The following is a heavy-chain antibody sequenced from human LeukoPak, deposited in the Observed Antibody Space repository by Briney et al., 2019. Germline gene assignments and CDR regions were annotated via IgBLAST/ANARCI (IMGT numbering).Heavy chain of an antibody. V-gene: IGHV3-53*01. J-gene: IGHJ4*02. D-gene: IGHD2-21*01. CDR2: VYKDGKM. Sequence: GGSLRLSCAASGFTVSSTYMSWVRQSPGKGLEWVSVVYKDGKMFYIDSVKGRFAISRDTSKNTVYLQMNNLRAEDTAVYYCASRHCSGGDCYFAGADPFDHWGQGALVTVSS. CDR1: GFTVSSTY. CDR3: ASRHCSGGDCYFAGADPFDH.